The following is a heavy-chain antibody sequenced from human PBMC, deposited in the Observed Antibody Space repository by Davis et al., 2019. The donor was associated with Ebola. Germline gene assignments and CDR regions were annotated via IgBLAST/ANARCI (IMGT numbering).Heavy chain of an antibody. CDR2: IYYSGRA. D-gene: IGHD3-22*01. J-gene: IGHJ4*02. CDR3: ARQSVYHYDT. V-gene: IGHV4-39*01. Sequence: MPGGSLRLSCSVSGDSITSSSYYWGWIRQPPGKGLEWIGSIYYSGRAYYNPSLKSRVTMSVDTSKNQFSLRLTPVTAADTAVFYCARQSVYHYDTWGQGTLVTVSS. CDR1: GDSITSSSYY.